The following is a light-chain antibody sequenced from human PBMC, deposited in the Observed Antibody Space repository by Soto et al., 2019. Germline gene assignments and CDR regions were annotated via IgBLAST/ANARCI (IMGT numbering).Light chain of an antibody. CDR2: DAS. CDR1: QSLTSNY. J-gene: IGKJ4*01. V-gene: IGKV3-20*01. Sequence: EIVLTQSPGTLSLSPGERATLSCRASQSLTSNYLAWYQQKPGQAPRLLIYDASSRATGIPDRFSGSGSGTDFTLSIXRXXXXXXXXYXCQQYGSSPLTFGGGTKVEIK. CDR3: QQYGSSPLT.